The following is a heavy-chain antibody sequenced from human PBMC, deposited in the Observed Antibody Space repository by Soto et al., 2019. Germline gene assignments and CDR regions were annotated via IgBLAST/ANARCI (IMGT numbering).Heavy chain of an antibody. CDR1: EVRFSFYW. CDR3: AKSPMVRTFHYVMDV. Sequence: EVQMVESGGNLVQPGGSLRVSCAASEVRFSFYWMSWVRQAPGKGLEWVADINEDGSETYYADAVKGRFTIPRDDATNALYLQMNSLRAGDTAVYFCAKSPMVRTFHYVMDVWGQGTTVTVSS. CDR2: INEDGSET. J-gene: IGHJ6*02. V-gene: IGHV3-7*05. D-gene: IGHD3-16*01.